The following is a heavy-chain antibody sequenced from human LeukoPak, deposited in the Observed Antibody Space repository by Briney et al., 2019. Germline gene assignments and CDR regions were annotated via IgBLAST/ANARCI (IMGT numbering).Heavy chain of an antibody. J-gene: IGHJ4*02. CDR2: ISAYNGNT. CDR1: RYTFTSYG. Sequence: ASVKDSCKASRYTFTSYGISWVRQAPGQGLEWMGWISAYNGNTNYAQKLQGRVTMTTDTSTSTAYRELRSLRSDDTAVYYCARYKAAVVVPAATIDYWGQGTLVTVSS. V-gene: IGHV1-18*04. CDR3: ARYKAAVVVPAATIDY. D-gene: IGHD2-2*01.